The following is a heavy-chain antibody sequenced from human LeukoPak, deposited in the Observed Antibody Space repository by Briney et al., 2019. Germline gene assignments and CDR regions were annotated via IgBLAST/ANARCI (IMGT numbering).Heavy chain of an antibody. CDR1: GGSFSGYY. V-gene: IGHV4-34*01. CDR3: ASGSDTMVNKF. Sequence: SETLSLTCAVYGGSFSGYYWSWIRQPPGKGLEWIGEINHSGSTNYNPSLKSRVTISVDTSKNQFSLKLSSVTAADTAVYYCASGSDTMVNKFWGQGTLVTVSS. D-gene: IGHD3-10*01. CDR2: INHSGST. J-gene: IGHJ4*02.